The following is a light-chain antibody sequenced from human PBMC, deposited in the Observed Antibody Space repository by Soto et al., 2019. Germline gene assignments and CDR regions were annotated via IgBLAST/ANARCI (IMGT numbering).Light chain of an antibody. Sequence: DIQRTQSPSTLSGSVGDRVTITCRASQTISSWLAWYQQKPGKAPKLLIYKASTLKSGVPSRFSGSGSGTEFTLTISSLQPDDFATYYCQQYNSYSRTFGQGNKVDIK. V-gene: IGKV1-5*03. CDR1: QTISSW. CDR3: QQYNSYSRT. CDR2: KAS. J-gene: IGKJ1*01.